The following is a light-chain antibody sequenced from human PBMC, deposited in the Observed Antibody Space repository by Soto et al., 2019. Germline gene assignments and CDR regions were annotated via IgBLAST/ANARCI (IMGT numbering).Light chain of an antibody. CDR2: GGF. J-gene: IGKJ3*01. CDR1: QTLRNK. CDR3: QQHNAWPLT. Sequence: IVLTQSPGTLSVSPGERVILSCRASQTLRNKLAWYQQKPGQAPRLLIYGGFTRATGIPSRFSGSGSGTEFTLTISSLQSEDCAIYYCQQHNAWPLTFGHGTKLDLK. V-gene: IGKV3-15*01.